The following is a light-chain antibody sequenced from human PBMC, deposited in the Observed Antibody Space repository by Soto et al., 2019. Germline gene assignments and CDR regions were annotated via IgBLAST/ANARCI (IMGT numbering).Light chain of an antibody. CDR2: AAS. CDR3: QQYNSYWT. J-gene: IGKJ1*01. Sequence: DIQMNHSPSTLSASVGASVTNTCRASQSINTFLAWYQQKPGKAPKLLIYAASTLQSGVPSRFSGSGSGTEFTLTISSLQPDDFATYYCQQYNSYWTFGQGTKVDIK. CDR1: QSINTF. V-gene: IGKV1-5*01.